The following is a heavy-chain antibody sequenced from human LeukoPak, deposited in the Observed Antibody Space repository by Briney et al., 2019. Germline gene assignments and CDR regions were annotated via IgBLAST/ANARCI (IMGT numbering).Heavy chain of an antibody. CDR3: ARADSGGYYCPY. CDR1: GGSISSGDYY. J-gene: IGHJ4*02. D-gene: IGHD3-22*01. Sequence: SETLSLTCTVSGGSISSGDYYWNWIRQHPGKGLEWIGYIYYSGSTYYNPSLKSRVTISVDTSKNQLSLKLSSVTAADTAVYYCARADSGGYYCPYWGQGSLVTVSS. CDR2: IYYSGST. V-gene: IGHV4-31*03.